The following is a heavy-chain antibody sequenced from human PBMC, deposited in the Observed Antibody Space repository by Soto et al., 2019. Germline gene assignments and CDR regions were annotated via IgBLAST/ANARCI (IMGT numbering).Heavy chain of an antibody. V-gene: IGHV4-61*01. J-gene: IGHJ4*02. Sequence: SETLSLTCTVSDGSVSSGSYYWSWIRQPPGKGLEWIGYIYYSGSTNYNPSLKSRVTISVDTSKNQFSLKLSSVTAADTAVYYCARGGLTTVPYWGQGTLVTVSS. CDR2: IYYSGST. CDR3: ARGGLTTVPY. CDR1: DGSVSSGSYY. D-gene: IGHD4-17*01.